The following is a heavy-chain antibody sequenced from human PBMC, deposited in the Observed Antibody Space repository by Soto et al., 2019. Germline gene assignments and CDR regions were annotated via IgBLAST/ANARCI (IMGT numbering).Heavy chain of an antibody. CDR3: AKQFCGGDCYPGV. Sequence: EVQLLESGGGLVQPGGSLRLSCAASGFTFGNYAMSWVRQPPGKGLEWVSAISAGGGSTYYADSVKGRFTISRDNSKNTLYLQLDSVRAADTAVYYCAKQFCGGDCYPGVWGQGTMVTVS. D-gene: IGHD2-21*02. CDR2: ISAGGGST. J-gene: IGHJ3*01. CDR1: GFTFGNYA. V-gene: IGHV3-23*01.